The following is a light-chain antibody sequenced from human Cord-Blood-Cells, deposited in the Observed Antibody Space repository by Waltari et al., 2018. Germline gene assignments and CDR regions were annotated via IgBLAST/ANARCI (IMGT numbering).Light chain of an antibody. V-gene: IGLV2-23*01. CDR2: EGS. CDR1: SSDVGSYNL. J-gene: IGLJ2*01. CDR3: CSYAGSSTLV. Sequence: QSALTQPASVSGSPGQSITISCTGTSSDVGSYNLVSWYQQHPGKATKLMIYEGSKRHSGVSNRFSGSKSGNTASLTISGLQAEDEADYYCCSYAGSSTLVFGGGTKLTVL.